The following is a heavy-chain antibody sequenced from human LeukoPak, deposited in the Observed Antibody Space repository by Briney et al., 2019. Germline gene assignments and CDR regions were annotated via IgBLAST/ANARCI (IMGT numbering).Heavy chain of an antibody. V-gene: IGHV3-48*03. Sequence: PGGSLRLSCAASGFTFSSYEMIWVRQAPGKGLEWISYISSSGDTIFYADSVKGRFTISRDNAKNSLYLQMNSLRAEDSAIYYCARGWFDYWGQGTLVTVSS. CDR2: ISSSGDTI. CDR1: GFTFSSYE. CDR3: ARGWFDY. J-gene: IGHJ4*02.